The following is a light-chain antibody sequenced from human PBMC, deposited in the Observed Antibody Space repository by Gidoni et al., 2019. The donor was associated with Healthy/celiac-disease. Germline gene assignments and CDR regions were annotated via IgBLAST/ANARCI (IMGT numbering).Light chain of an antibody. CDR1: QSISSY. CDR2: AAA. CDR3: QQRYSTPRT. V-gene: IGKV1-39*01. Sequence: DIQMTQSPSSLSASVGDRVTITCRASQSISSYLNWYQQKPGTAPKRLIYAAASLKSGVPSRFRGSGSGTDVSLTISSLQPEDFATYYCQQRYSTPRTFGQGTKVEIK. J-gene: IGKJ1*01.